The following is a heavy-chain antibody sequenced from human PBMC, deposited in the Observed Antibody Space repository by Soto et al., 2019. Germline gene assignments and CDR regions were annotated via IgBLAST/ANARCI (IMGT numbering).Heavy chain of an antibody. CDR3: ARDGGIYSGIDD. CDR1: NYSISSGFN. Sequence: SETLSLTCAVSNYSISSGFNWAWLRQPPGKGLEWIGSLYHGVTTYYNPSLKSRVTISEDTSKNQFSLRLSSVTAADTAVYFCARDGGIYSGIDDWGQGTLVTVSS. D-gene: IGHD1-26*01. V-gene: IGHV4-38-2*02. CDR2: LYHGVTT. J-gene: IGHJ4*02.